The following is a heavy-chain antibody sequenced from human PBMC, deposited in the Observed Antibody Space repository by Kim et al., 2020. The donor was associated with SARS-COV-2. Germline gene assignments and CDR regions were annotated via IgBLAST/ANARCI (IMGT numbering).Heavy chain of an antibody. CDR1: GFTFNFFY. CDR3: AREPTGSSSYFYGMDL. D-gene: IGHD3-10*01. J-gene: IGHJ6*02. CDR2: MVPSGGAT. Sequence: ASVKVSCRASGFTFNFFYMHWVRQAPGQGLEWMAIMVPSGGATTYAQRFQGRLTMTRDTSTSIVYMELSSLRPEDTAVYFCAREPTGSSSYFYGMDLWGQGTSVTVSS. V-gene: IGHV1-46*02.